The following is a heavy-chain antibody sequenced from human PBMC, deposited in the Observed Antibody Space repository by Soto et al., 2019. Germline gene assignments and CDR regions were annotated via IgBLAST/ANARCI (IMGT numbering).Heavy chain of an antibody. D-gene: IGHD6-25*01. J-gene: IGHJ4*02. CDR1: GFSLSTNGVG. Sequence: QITLKESGPTLVKPTQTLTLTCSFSGFSLSTNGVGVGWIRQPPGKALEWLALIYWDDDKRYRPSLKSRLTITKDTSKNQVVLIMTTMDPVDTATYFCAHRSKSGWHFDYWGQGPLVTVSA. CDR2: IYWDDDK. CDR3: AHRSKSGWHFDY. V-gene: IGHV2-5*02.